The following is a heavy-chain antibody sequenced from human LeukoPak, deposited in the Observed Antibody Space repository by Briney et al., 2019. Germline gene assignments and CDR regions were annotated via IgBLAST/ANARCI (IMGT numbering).Heavy chain of an antibody. CDR2: IYYSGST. V-gene: IGHV4-39*07. Sequence: KPSEALSLTCTVSGGSISSSSYYWGWIRQPPGKGLEWIGSIYYSGSTYYNPSLKSRVTISVDTSKNQFSLKLSSVTAADTAVYYCARGYYHSGGTRTVFDLWGQGPLVTVSS. J-gene: IGHJ4*02. CDR1: GGSISSSSYY. CDR3: ARGYYHSGGTRTVFDL. D-gene: IGHD3-10*01.